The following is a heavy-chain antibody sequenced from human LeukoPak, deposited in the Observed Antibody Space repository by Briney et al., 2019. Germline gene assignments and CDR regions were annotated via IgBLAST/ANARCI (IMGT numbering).Heavy chain of an antibody. CDR1: GFTFSSYA. Sequence: PGGSMRLSCAASGFTFSSYAMNWVRQAPGKGLEWVSVIYSGGATYYADSVKARFTISRDNSKNTLFLQMNSLRAEDTAVYYCAREYPGHYYDSSGYYSNDAFDIWGQGTMVTVSA. V-gene: IGHV3-23*03. CDR2: IYSGGAT. J-gene: IGHJ3*02. CDR3: AREYPGHYYDSSGYYSNDAFDI. D-gene: IGHD3-22*01.